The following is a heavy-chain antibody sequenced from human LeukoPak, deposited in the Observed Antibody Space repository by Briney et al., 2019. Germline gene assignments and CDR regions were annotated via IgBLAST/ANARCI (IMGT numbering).Heavy chain of an antibody. CDR1: GGSISSYY. Sequence: SETLSLTCTVSGGSISSYYWSWIRQPPGKGLEWIGYIYYSGSTNYNPSPKSRVTISVDTSKNQFSLKLSSVTAADTAVYYCARVDWSIDYRGQGTLVTVSS. D-gene: IGHD3/OR15-3a*01. CDR3: ARVDWSIDY. V-gene: IGHV4-59*01. CDR2: IYYSGST. J-gene: IGHJ4*02.